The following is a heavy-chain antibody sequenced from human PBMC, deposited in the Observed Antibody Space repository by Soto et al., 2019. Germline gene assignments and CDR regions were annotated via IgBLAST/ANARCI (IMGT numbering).Heavy chain of an antibody. CDR1: GLNFEKCS. CDR3: ATDTGDIEVVPATT. CDR2: ISPSSTHI. V-gene: IGHV3-21*04. Sequence: VGSLRLSCAASGLNFEKCSMNWVRQPPGKGPEWLASISPSSTHIRYADSVKGRFTISRDNARNSLSLQMMNLRADDTAIYYCATDTGDIEVVPATTWGQGTLVTVS. D-gene: IGHD2-15*01. J-gene: IGHJ4*02.